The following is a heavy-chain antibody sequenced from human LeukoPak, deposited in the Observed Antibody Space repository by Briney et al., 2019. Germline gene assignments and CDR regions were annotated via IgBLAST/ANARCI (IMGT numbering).Heavy chain of an antibody. CDR3: ARAGRIVRDALDI. CDR2: INPSGGST. J-gene: IGHJ3*02. V-gene: IGHV1-46*01. Sequence: ASVKVSCKASGYTFTSYYMHRVRQAPGQGLERMGIINPSGGSTSYAQKFQGRVTMTRDTSTSTAYMELSSLRSEDTAVYYFARAGRIVRDALDIWGQGTMVTVSS. CDR1: GYTFTSYY. D-gene: IGHD3-22*01.